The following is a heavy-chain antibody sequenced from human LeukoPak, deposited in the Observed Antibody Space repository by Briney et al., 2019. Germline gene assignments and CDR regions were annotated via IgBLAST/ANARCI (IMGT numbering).Heavy chain of an antibody. CDR1: GFTFTNYA. CDR2: ISGSGGST. Sequence: PGGSLRLSCAASGFTFTNYAMSWVRLAPGKGLEWVSAISGSGGSTYYADSVKGRFTISRDNSKNTLYLQMNSLRAEDTAVYYCARDPRGYSYGFDYWGQGTLVTVSS. D-gene: IGHD5-18*01. V-gene: IGHV3-23*01. CDR3: ARDPRGYSYGFDY. J-gene: IGHJ4*02.